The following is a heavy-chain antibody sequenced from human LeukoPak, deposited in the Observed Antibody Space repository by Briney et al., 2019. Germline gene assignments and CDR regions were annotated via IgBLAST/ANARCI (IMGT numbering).Heavy chain of an antibody. CDR1: KFTFSTYA. V-gene: IGHV3-23*01. CDR2: ISGRGGTT. CDR3: AKGGGYTYDYSFFDY. Sequence: GGSLRLSCAASKFTFSTYAMSWVRQAPGKGLEWVSGISGRGGTTDYADSVKGRFTISRDNPKNTLYLQMNSLRAEDTALYYCAKGGGYTYDYSFFDYWGQGTLVTVSS. D-gene: IGHD5-18*01. J-gene: IGHJ4*02.